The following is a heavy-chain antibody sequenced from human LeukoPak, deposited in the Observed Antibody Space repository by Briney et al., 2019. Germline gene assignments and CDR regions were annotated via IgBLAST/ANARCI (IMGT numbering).Heavy chain of an antibody. D-gene: IGHD3-22*01. CDR3: ARGRHSFDSTGYYSYYFDY. J-gene: IGHJ4*02. V-gene: IGHV4-59*01. CDR2: IYYTGNT. CDR1: GGSMSNYY. Sequence: SETLSLTCTVSGGSMSNYYWSWIRQPPGKGLEWIGFIYYTGNTNYNTSLKSRVAISVDRSKNQFSLKLSSVTAADTAVYYCARGRHSFDSTGYYSYYFDYWGQGTLVSVSS.